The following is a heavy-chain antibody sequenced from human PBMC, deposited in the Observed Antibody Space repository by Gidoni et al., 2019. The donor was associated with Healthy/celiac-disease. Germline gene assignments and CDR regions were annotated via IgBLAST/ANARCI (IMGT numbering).Heavy chain of an antibody. Sequence: EVQLVESGGGLVKPGGSLRLSCAASGFTFSSYSMNWVRQAPGKGLEWVSSISSSSSYIYYADSVKGRFTISRDNAKNSLYLQMNSLRAEDTAVYYCARGDRNWGSDFDYWGQGTLVTVSS. D-gene: IGHD7-27*01. CDR2: ISSSSSYI. CDR1: GFTFSSYS. V-gene: IGHV3-21*01. CDR3: ARGDRNWGSDFDY. J-gene: IGHJ4*02.